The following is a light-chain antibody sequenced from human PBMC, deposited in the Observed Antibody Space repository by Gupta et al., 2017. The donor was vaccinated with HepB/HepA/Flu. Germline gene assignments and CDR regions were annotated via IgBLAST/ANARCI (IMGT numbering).Light chain of an antibody. V-gene: IGLV7-46*01. CDR1: TGGVNAAHF. CDR3: RLSDSGVWV. CDR2: DTK. J-gene: IGLJ3*02. Sequence: AVVPPEPSLTVSPGETVTLTCGSSTGGVNAAHFPYWFQQKPGQAPTTLIHDTKVKNSWTPARFSGSLFGDKAVLTLSGAQPEDEADYYCRLSDSGVWVFGGGTKLTVL.